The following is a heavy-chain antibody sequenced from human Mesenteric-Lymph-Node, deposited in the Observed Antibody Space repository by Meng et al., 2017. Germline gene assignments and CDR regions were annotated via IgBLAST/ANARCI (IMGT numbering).Heavy chain of an antibody. CDR3: ARDKGGYSSSWSPYYYYGMDV. V-gene: IGHV3-7*01. CDR1: GFTFSSYW. D-gene: IGHD6-13*01. CDR2: IKQDGSEK. Sequence: GESLKISCAASGFTFSSYWMSWVRQAPGKGLEWVANIKQDGSEKYYVDSVKGRFTISRDNAKNSLYLQMNSLRAEDTAVYYCARDKGGYSSSWSPYYYYGMDVWGQGTLVTVSS. J-gene: IGHJ6*02.